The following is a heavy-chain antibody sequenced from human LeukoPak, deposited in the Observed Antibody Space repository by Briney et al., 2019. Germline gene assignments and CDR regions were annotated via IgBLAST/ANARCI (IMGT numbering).Heavy chain of an antibody. D-gene: IGHD3-10*02. CDR2: ISSSGSTV. CDR1: GFTFITYS. J-gene: IGHJ6*04. Sequence: GGSLRLSCAASGFTFITYSMNWVRRAPGKGLEWVSYISSSGSTVYYADSVKGRFTISRDNAKNSLYLQMNSLRAEDTAVYYCAELGITMIGGVWGKGTTVTISS. V-gene: IGHV3-48*04. CDR3: AELGITMIGGV.